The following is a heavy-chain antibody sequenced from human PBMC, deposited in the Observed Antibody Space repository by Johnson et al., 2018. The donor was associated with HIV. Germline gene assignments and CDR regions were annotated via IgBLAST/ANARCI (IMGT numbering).Heavy chain of an antibody. V-gene: IGHV3-30*18. CDR2: ISYDGSNK. Sequence: QVQLVESGGGVVQPGRSLRLSCAASGFTFSRYGMHWVRQAPGKGLEWVAVISYDGSNKYYADSVKGRFTISRDNSKNTLYLQMNSLRAEDTAVYYCAKEVGWLGDAFDSWGQGTMVTVSS. D-gene: IGHD6-19*01. CDR3: AKEVGWLGDAFDS. J-gene: IGHJ3*02. CDR1: GFTFSRYG.